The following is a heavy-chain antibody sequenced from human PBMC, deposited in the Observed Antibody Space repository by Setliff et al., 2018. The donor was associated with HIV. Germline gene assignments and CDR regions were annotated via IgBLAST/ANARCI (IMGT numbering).Heavy chain of an antibody. D-gene: IGHD1-1*01. CDR2: IYDSEST. CDR1: GGSISSGDYY. CDR3: AVGTYTGYFDY. V-gene: IGHV4-30-4*08. J-gene: IGHJ4*02. Sequence: SETLSLTCTVSGGSISSGDYYWSWIRQPPGKGLEWIGNIYDSESTYYNPSLKSRVTISVDTSKNHFPLKLNSVTAGDTAVYYCAVGTYTGYFDYWGQETLVTVSS.